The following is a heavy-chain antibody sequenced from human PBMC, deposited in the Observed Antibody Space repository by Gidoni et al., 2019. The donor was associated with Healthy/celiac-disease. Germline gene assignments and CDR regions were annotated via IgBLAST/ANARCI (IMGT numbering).Heavy chain of an antibody. CDR1: GGSFSGYY. Sequence: QVQLQQWGAGLLKPSETLSLTCAVYGGSFSGYYWRWIRQPPGKGLEWIGEINHSGSTNYNPSLKSRVTISVDTSKNQFSLKLSSVTAADTAVYYCARGPGSRIAAAVLKKKYYFDYWGQGTLVTVSS. CDR3: ARGPGSRIAAAVLKKKYYFDY. J-gene: IGHJ4*02. D-gene: IGHD6-13*01. CDR2: INHSGST. V-gene: IGHV4-34*01.